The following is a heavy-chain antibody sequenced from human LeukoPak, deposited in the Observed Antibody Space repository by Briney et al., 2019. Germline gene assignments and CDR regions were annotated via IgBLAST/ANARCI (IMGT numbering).Heavy chain of an antibody. J-gene: IGHJ4*02. V-gene: IGHV3-7*01. CDR2: IKQDGSEK. CDR3: ARDPDFWSGYYKGGLDY. Sequence: PGGSLRLSCAASGFTFSSYWMSWVRQAPGKGLEWVANIKQDGSEKYYVDSVKGRFTISRDNAKNSLYLQMNSLRAEDTAVYYCARDPDFWSGYYKGGLDYWGQGTLVTVSS. CDR1: GFTFSSYW. D-gene: IGHD3-3*01.